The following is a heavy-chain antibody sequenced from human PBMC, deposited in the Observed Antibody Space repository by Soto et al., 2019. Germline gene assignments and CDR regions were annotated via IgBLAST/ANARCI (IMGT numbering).Heavy chain of an antibody. Sequence: GGSLRLSCVASGVTFSSYWMHWVRQAPGKGLVWVSRINSDGSSTSYADSVKGRFTISRDNAKNTMYLQVHSLRAEDTAVYYCAREIATTGLYYFDYWGQGTLVTVSS. J-gene: IGHJ4*02. CDR2: INSDGSST. CDR3: AREIATTGLYYFDY. CDR1: GVTFSSYW. V-gene: IGHV3-74*01. D-gene: IGHD6-13*01.